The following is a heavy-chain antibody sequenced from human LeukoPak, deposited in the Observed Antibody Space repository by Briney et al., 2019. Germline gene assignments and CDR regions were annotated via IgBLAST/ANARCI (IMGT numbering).Heavy chain of an antibody. J-gene: IGHJ4*02. CDR3: ARERGYCSGGSCSYFDY. V-gene: IGHV4-59*01. CDR1: GGSISSYY. D-gene: IGHD2-15*01. CDR2: VYYSGTI. Sequence: SETLSHTCTVSGGSISSYYWSWIRQPPGKGLEWIGYVYYSGTIFYNPSLKSRITISVDTSKNQFSLKLSSVTAADTAVYYCARERGYCSGGSCSYFDYWGQGTLVTVSS.